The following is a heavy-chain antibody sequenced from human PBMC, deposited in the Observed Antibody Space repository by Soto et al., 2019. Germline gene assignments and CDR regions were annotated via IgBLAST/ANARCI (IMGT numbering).Heavy chain of an antibody. CDR1: GYSISSSNW. CDR3: ARTTPGDYYMDV. CDR2: IYYSGST. Sequence: SETLSLTCAVSGYSISSSNWWGWIRQPPGKGLEWIGYIYYSGSTYYNPSLKSRVTMSVDTSKNQFSLKLSSVTAVDTAVYYCARTTPGDYYMDVWGKGTTVIVSS. J-gene: IGHJ6*03. D-gene: IGHD3-10*01. V-gene: IGHV4-28*01.